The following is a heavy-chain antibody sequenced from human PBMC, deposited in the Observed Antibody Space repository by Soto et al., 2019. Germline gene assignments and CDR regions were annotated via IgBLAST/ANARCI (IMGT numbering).Heavy chain of an antibody. CDR1: GYSFTNYW. V-gene: IGHV5-51*01. J-gene: IGHJ6*02. CDR2: IYPGDSDT. D-gene: IGHD3-10*01. Sequence: PGESLKISCQGSGYSFTNYWIAWVRQMPGKGLEWMGIIYPGDSDTRYSPSFQGQVTISADKSISTAYLQWSSLKASDTAIYYCARGQQAAIGDYYYHGLDVWGQGTSVTVSS. CDR3: ARGQQAAIGDYYYHGLDV.